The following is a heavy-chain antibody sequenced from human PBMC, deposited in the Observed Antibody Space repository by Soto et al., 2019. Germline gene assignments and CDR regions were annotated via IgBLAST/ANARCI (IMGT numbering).Heavy chain of an antibody. D-gene: IGHD3-3*01. Sequence: PGGSLRLSCAASGFTFSSYSMNWVRQAPGKGLEWVSSISSSSSYIYYADSVKGRFTISRDNAKNSLYLQMNSLRAEDTAVYYCARDGYYDFWSGYYGYFDYWGQGTLVTVSS. J-gene: IGHJ4*02. CDR1: GFTFSSYS. CDR3: ARDGYYDFWSGYYGYFDY. CDR2: ISSSSSYI. V-gene: IGHV3-21*01.